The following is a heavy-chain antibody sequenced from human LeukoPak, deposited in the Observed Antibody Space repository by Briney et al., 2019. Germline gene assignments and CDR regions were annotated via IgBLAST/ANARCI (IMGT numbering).Heavy chain of an antibody. CDR3: AELGITMIGGV. Sequence: GGSLRLSCAASGFTSDDYAMSWVRQAPGKGLEWVSGINWNGGSTGYADSVKGRFTISRDNAKNSLYLQMNSLRAEDTAVYYCAELGITMIGGVWGKGTTVTISS. D-gene: IGHD3-10*02. V-gene: IGHV3-20*04. CDR2: INWNGGST. CDR1: GFTSDDYA. J-gene: IGHJ6*04.